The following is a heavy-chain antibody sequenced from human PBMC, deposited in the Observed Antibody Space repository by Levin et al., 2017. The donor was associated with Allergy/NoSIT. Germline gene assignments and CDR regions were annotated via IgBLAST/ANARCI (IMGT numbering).Heavy chain of an antibody. J-gene: IGHJ3*01. Sequence: SETLSLSCSVSGDSIRKNYYWGWIRQPPGKGLEWIGSIFQIGSTYYKPSLKSRVTISADTSKNEFSLKLNLVTAADTAMYFCTRHGAKPLDGFDVWGQGTMVTVFS. CDR3: TRHGAKPLDGFDV. CDR1: GDSIRKNYY. D-gene: IGHD4/OR15-4a*01. V-gene: IGHV4-38-2*02. CDR2: IFQIGST.